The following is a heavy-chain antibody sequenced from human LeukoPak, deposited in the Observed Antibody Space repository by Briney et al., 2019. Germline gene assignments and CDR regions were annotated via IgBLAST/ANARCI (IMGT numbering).Heavy chain of an antibody. CDR1: GFTFSSYS. D-gene: IGHD1-26*01. CDR3: ATLGATVGDYFDY. J-gene: IGHJ4*02. Sequence: PGGSLRLSCAASGFTFSSYSMNWVRQAPGKGLEWVAVISYDGGNKYYADSVKGRFTISRDNSKNTLYLQMNSLRAEDTAVYYCATLGATVGDYFDYWGQGTLVTVSS. CDR2: ISYDGGNK. V-gene: IGHV3-30*03.